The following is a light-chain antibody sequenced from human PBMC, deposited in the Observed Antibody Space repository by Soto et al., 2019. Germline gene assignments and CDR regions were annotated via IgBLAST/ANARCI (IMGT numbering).Light chain of an antibody. Sequence: QSVLTQPRSVSGSPGQSVTISCTGTSSDVGAYKYVSWYQQYPGEAPKVMIYDVTQRPSGVPDRFSGTKSGNTASLTISGLQAEDEADYYCCSYAGSYTWVFGSGTKVTVL. J-gene: IGLJ1*01. CDR2: DVT. V-gene: IGLV2-11*01. CDR3: CSYAGSYTWV. CDR1: SSDVGAYKY.